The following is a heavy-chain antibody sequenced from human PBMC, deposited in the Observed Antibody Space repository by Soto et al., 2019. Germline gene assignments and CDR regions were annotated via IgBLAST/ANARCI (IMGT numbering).Heavy chain of an antibody. D-gene: IGHD1-1*01. CDR1: GFTFSSYS. CDR2: ISSSSSYI. J-gene: IGHJ3*02. Sequence: GGSLRLSCAASGFTFSSYSMNWVRQAPGKGLEWVSSISSSSSYIYYADSVKGRFIISRDNAKNSLYLQMNSLRAEDTAVYYCARDLPGTGDAFDIWGQGTMVTVSS. CDR3: ARDLPGTGDAFDI. V-gene: IGHV3-21*01.